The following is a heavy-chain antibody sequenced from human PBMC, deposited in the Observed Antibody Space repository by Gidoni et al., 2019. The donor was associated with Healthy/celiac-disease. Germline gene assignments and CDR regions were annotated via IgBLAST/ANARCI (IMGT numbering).Heavy chain of an antibody. Sequence: QVQLVQSGAEVKKPGASVQVSCKASGYTFTGYYMHWVRQAPGQGLEWMGWINPNSGGTNYAQKFQGRVTMTRDTSISTAYMELSRLRSDDTAVYYCASLWVIAAVEDYFDYWGQGTLVTVSS. D-gene: IGHD6-13*01. CDR1: GYTFTGYY. CDR3: ASLWVIAAVEDYFDY. V-gene: IGHV1-2*02. CDR2: INPNSGGT. J-gene: IGHJ4*02.